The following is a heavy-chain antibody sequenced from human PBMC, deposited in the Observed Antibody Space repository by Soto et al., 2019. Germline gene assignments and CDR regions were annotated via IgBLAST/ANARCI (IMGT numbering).Heavy chain of an antibody. CDR2: IYHSGST. CDR3: VRARGGEYFGEQLS. Sequence: SETLSLTCAVSGGSISSGGYSWSWIRQPPGKGLEWIGYIYHSGSTYYNPSLKSRVTISVDRSKNQFSLKLSSVTAADTAVYYCVRARGGEYFGEQLSWGQGTLVTVSS. D-gene: IGHD3-10*01. V-gene: IGHV4-30-2*01. CDR1: GGSISSGGYS. J-gene: IGHJ4*02.